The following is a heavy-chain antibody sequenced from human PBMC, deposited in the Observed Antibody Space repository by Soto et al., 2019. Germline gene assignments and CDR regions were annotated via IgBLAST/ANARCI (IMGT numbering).Heavy chain of an antibody. CDR1: GFTFSSYG. D-gene: IGHD2-15*01. CDR2: IWYDGSNT. V-gene: IGHV3-33*01. CDR3: ARDRSTVVVNWFDP. Sequence: QVQLVESGGGVVQPGRSLRLSCAASGFTFSSYGMHWVRQAPGKGLEWVAVIWYDGSNTYYADSVKGRFTISRDNSKNTLYLQMNSLRAEDTAVYYCARDRSTVVVNWFDPWGQGTLVTVSS. J-gene: IGHJ5*02.